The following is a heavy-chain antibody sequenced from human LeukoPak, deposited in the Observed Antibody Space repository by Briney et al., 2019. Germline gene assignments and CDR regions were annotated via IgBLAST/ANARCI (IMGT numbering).Heavy chain of an antibody. CDR1: GGSISSFY. J-gene: IGHJ4*02. V-gene: IGHV4-59*01. CDR3: ASRVRGYYPYYFDY. CDR2: IYHSGSI. D-gene: IGHD3-22*01. Sequence: SETLSLTCTVSGGSISSFYWNWIRQPRGKGREWIGYIYHSGSIKYNPSLNSRVSISLDTSNNQFSLQLSSVTAADTAVYYCASRVRGYYPYYFDYWGQGALVTVSS.